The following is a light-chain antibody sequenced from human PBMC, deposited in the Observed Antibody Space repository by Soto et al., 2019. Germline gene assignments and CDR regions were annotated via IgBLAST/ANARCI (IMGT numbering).Light chain of an antibody. Sequence: QSVLTQPRSVSGSPGQSVTISCTGTSNDVASYNYVSWYQQHPGKAPKLIIQDVSNRPSGVPHRFSGSKSGKTASLTISGLRPEDEADYYCCAYAGFRGDNSVGVFGGGTKLTVL. V-gene: IGLV2-11*01. CDR3: CAYAGFRGDNSVGV. CDR2: DVS. J-gene: IGLJ3*02. CDR1: SNDVASYNY.